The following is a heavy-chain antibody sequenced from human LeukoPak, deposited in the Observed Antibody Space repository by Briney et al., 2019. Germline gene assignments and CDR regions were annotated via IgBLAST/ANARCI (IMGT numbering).Heavy chain of an antibody. CDR1: GFTFDDYA. D-gene: IGHD2-15*01. J-gene: IGHJ6*02. CDR3: AKDGSGDYYYYGMDV. CDR2: ISWNSGSI. V-gene: IGHV3-9*01. Sequence: GGSLRLSCAASGFTFDDYAMHWVRQAPGKGLEWVSGISWNSGSIGYADSVKGRFTISRDNAKNSLYLQMNSLRAEDTALYYCAKDGSGDYYYYGMDVWGQGTTVTVSS.